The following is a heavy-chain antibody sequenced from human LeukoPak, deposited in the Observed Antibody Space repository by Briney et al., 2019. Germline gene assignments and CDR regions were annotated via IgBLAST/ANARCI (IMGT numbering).Heavy chain of an antibody. J-gene: IGHJ4*02. V-gene: IGHV4-30-2*01. CDR1: GGSISSGGYS. Sequence: SETLSLTCAVSGGSISSGGYSWSWIRQPPGKGLEWIGYIYHSGSTYYNPSLKSRVTISVDRSKNQFSLKLSSVTAADTAVYYCARGELLSGDDYWGQGTLVTVSS. CDR2: IYHSGST. D-gene: IGHD2-2*01. CDR3: ARGELLSGDDY.